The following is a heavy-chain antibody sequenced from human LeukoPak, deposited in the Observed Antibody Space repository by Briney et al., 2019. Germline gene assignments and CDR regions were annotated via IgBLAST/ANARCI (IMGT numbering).Heavy chain of an antibody. CDR2: ISNDGSNK. Sequence: PGGSLRLSCAASGFAFNTFGMDWVRQAPGKGLEWVAFISNDGSNKNYADSVKGRFTISRDNSKNTLSLQMNSLRGEDAAVYYCAKPSGSYDYFDYWGQGTLVTVSS. D-gene: IGHD1-26*01. V-gene: IGHV3-30*18. CDR3: AKPSGSYDYFDY. CDR1: GFAFNTFG. J-gene: IGHJ4*02.